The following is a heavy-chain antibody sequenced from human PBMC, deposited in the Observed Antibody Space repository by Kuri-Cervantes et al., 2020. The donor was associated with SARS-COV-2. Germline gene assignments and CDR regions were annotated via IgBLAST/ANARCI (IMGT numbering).Heavy chain of an antibody. Sequence: GSLRLSCAASGFTFSSYGMHWVRQAPGKGLEWVAFIRYDGSNKYYADSVKGRFTISRDNSKNTLYLQMNSLRAEDTAVYYCARVNTAMVAIDYWGQGTLVTVSS. CDR2: IRYDGSNK. CDR3: ARVNTAMVAIDY. D-gene: IGHD5-18*01. V-gene: IGHV3-30*02. CDR1: GFTFSSYG. J-gene: IGHJ4*02.